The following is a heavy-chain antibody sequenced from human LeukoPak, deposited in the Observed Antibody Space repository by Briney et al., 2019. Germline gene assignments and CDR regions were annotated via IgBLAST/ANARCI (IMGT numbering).Heavy chain of an antibody. CDR1: GGSISSHY. D-gene: IGHD5-24*01. V-gene: IGHV4-59*11. J-gene: IGHJ4*02. Sequence: PSETLSLTCTVSGGSISSHYWSWIRQPPGKGLEWIGYIYYSGSTNYNPSLKSRVTISVDTSKNQFSLKLSSVTAADTAVYYCARGTVESYRWLQPFDYWGQGTLVTVSS. CDR2: IYYSGST. CDR3: ARGTVESYRWLQPFDY.